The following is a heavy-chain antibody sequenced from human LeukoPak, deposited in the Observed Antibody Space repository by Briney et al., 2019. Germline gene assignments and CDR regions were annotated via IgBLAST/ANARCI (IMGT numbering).Heavy chain of an antibody. D-gene: IGHD5-24*01. CDR3: ARRRHRDGYRSDAFDI. Sequence: GESLKISCKGSGYSFTSYWIGWVRQMPGKGLEWMGIIYPGDSDTRYSPSFQGQVTISADKSNSTAYLQWSSLKASDTAMYYCARRRHRDGYRSDAFDIWGQGTMVTVSS. J-gene: IGHJ3*02. CDR2: IYPGDSDT. CDR1: GYSFTSYW. V-gene: IGHV5-51*01.